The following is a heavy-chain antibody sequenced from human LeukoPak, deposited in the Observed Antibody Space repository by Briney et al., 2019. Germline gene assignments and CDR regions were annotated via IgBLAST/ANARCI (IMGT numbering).Heavy chain of an antibody. V-gene: IGHV3-48*03. CDR3: ARESYTHDSSGYYSAGAFDI. CDR1: GFTFSSYE. J-gene: IGHJ3*02. Sequence: GGSLRLSCAASGFTFSSYEMNWVRQAPGKGLELVSYISSSGSTIYYADSVKGRFTISRDNAKNSLYLQMNSLRAEDTAVYYCARESYTHDSSGYYSAGAFDIWGQGTMVTVSS. D-gene: IGHD3-22*01. CDR2: ISSSGSTI.